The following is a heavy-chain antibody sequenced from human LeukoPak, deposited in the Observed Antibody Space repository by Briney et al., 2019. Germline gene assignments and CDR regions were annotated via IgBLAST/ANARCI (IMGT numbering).Heavy chain of an antibody. CDR1: GGSISSTNW. CDR2: INHSGST. V-gene: IGHV4-4*02. CDR3: ARQGIAAAGSPFDY. Sequence: SETLSLTCAVSGGSISSTNWWRWVRQPPGKGLEWIGEINHSGSTNYNPSLKSRVTISVDTSKNQFSLKLSSVTAADTAVYYCARQGIAAAGSPFDYWGQGTLVTVSS. D-gene: IGHD6-13*01. J-gene: IGHJ4*02.